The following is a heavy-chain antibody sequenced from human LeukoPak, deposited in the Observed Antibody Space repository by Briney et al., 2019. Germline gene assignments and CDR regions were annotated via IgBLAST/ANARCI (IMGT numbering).Heavy chain of an antibody. CDR3: ATGGDYYDSSGANTDY. CDR2: ISAYNGNT. D-gene: IGHD3-22*01. J-gene: IGHJ4*02. Sequence: ASVKVSCKASGYTFTSYGISWVRQAPGQGLEWMGWISAYNGNTNYAQKLQGRVTMTTDTSTSTAYMELRSLRSDDTAVYYCATGGDYYDSSGANTDYWGQGTLVTVSS. CDR1: GYTFTSYG. V-gene: IGHV1-18*01.